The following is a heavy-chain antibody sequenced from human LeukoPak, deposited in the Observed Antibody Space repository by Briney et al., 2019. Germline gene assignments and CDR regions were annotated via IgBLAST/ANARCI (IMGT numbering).Heavy chain of an antibody. Sequence: SETLSLTCTVSGGSISSYYWSWIRQPPGKGLEWIGCIYYSGSTNYNPSLKSRVTISVDTSKNQFSLKLSSVTAADTAVYYCARVPSNLEGGLYYYMDVWGKGTTVTVSS. V-gene: IGHV4-59*01. CDR1: GGSISSYY. CDR2: IYYSGST. J-gene: IGHJ6*03. CDR3: ARVPSNLEGGLYYYMDV. D-gene: IGHD3-3*01.